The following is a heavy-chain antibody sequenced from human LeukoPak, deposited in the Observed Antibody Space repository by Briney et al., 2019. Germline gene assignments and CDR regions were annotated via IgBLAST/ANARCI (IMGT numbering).Heavy chain of an antibody. CDR2: IKQDGSEQ. Sequence: GGSLRLSCAASGFTFTTYWMGWVRQAPGKGLEGVANIKQDGSEQYYVDSVKGRFTISRDNAKNSLSPQMNSLRAEDTAVYYCARPLMYYYGSETYFWFDPWGQGTLVTVSS. J-gene: IGHJ5*02. V-gene: IGHV3-7*01. CDR1: GFTFTTYW. D-gene: IGHD3-10*01. CDR3: ARPLMYYYGSETYFWFDP.